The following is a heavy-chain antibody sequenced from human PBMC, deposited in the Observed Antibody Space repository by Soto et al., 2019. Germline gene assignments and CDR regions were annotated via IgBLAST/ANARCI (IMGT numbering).Heavy chain of an antibody. D-gene: IGHD3-22*01. J-gene: IGHJ6*02. CDR1: GGTFSSYA. CDR2: IIPIFGTA. CDR3: ARNGDYYDSSGSRHVALYYYYGMDV. Sequence: SVKVSCKASGGTFSSYAISWVRQAPGQGLEWMGGIIPIFGTANYAQKFQGRVTSTADESTSTAYMELSSLRSEDTAVYYCARNGDYYDSSGSRHVALYYYYGMDVWGRGTTVTVSS. V-gene: IGHV1-69*13.